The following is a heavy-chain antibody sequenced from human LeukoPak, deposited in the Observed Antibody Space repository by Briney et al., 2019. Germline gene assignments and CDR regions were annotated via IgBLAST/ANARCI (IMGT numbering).Heavy chain of an antibody. CDR3: AKEVCSSGGSCPLDY. CDR2: ISGSGTST. Sequence: GGSLRLSCAASGFTFSSYAMSWVRQAPGKGLEWVSSISGSGTSTFYADSVMGHITISRDNSKNTLSLQMNRLRAENTAIYYGAKEVCSSGGSCPLDYWGQGTLVTVSS. D-gene: IGHD2-15*01. CDR1: GFTFSSYA. J-gene: IGHJ4*02. V-gene: IGHV3-23*01.